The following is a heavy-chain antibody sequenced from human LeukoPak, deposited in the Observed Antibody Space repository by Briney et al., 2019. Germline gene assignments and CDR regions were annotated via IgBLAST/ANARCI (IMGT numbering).Heavy chain of an antibody. V-gene: IGHV3-21*01. CDR3: ARRGYSGSDPPDS. Sequence: PGGSLRLSCVASGFAYSSYTMNWVRQAPGKGLEWVSSISSGSVSLYYADSVKGRFTISRDNAKNSLYLQMDSLRAEDTAVYYCARRGYSGSDPPDSWGRGTLVTVSS. J-gene: IGHJ5*01. D-gene: IGHD5-12*01. CDR2: ISSGSVSL. CDR1: GFAYSSYT.